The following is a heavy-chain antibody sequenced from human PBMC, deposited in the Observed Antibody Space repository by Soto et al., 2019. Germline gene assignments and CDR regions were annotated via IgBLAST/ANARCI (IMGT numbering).Heavy chain of an antibody. CDR2: ISAYNGNT. CDR3: AREMYSSSWYVVYYYYGMDV. J-gene: IGHJ6*02. Sequence: ASVKVSCKASGYTFTSYGISWVRQAPGQGLEWMGWISAYNGNTNYAQKLQGGVTMTTDTSTSTAYMELRSLRSDDTAVYYCAREMYSSSWYVVYYYYGMDVWGQGTTVTVSS. CDR1: GYTFTSYG. V-gene: IGHV1-18*01. D-gene: IGHD6-13*01.